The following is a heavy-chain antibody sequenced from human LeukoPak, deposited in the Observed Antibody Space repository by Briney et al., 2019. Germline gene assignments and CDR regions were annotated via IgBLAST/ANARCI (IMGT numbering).Heavy chain of an antibody. CDR1: GYTFTSYH. D-gene: IGHD5-12*01. CDR2: INPSAGIT. CDR3: AASGYDPGH. J-gene: IGHJ4*02. Sequence: GASVKVSCKASGYTFTSYHMHWVRQAPGQGVDWMGIINPSAGITTYAQKFQGRVTMTTDTSTSTAYMELRSLRSDDTAVYYCAASGYDPGHWGQGTLVTVSS. V-gene: IGHV1-46*01.